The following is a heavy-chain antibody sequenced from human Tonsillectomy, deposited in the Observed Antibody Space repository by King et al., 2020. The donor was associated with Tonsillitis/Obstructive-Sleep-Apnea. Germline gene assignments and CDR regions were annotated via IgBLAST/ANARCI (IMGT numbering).Heavy chain of an antibody. Sequence: VQLVESGGGVFKPGRSLRLSCAASGFTFSGNVMHWFRKPPGKGLGGLAVIPKDEGNKNYADSVKGRFTISRDNSKNTLYLQMNSLRAEDTAVYYCARAGGPDSSGYLGFLGYFDYWGQGTLVTVSS. CDR1: GFTFSGNV. J-gene: IGHJ4*02. CDR3: ARAGGPDSSGYLGFLGYFDY. V-gene: IGHV3-30*04. CDR2: IPKDEGNK. D-gene: IGHD3-22*01.